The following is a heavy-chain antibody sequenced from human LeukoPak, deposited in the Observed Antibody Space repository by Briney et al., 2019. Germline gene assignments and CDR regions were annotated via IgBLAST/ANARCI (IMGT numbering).Heavy chain of an antibody. CDR1: GYTFTGYY. CDR3: ARYGEYCSCGSCYYYFDY. Sequence: EASVKLSCKASGYTFTGYYMQWMRQAPGQGLEWMGRINRNSGGTNYAHKFQGRFTMTRDTSNITLYLELSRLRSDDRAVYYCARYGEYCSCGSCYYYFDYWGQGTLVTVSS. D-gene: IGHD2-15*01. V-gene: IGHV1-2*06. CDR2: INRNSGGT. J-gene: IGHJ4*02.